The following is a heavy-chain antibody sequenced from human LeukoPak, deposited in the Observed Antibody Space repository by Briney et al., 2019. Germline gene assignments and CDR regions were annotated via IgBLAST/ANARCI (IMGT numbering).Heavy chain of an antibody. CDR2: INAGNGNT. J-gene: IGHJ4*02. CDR3: ATHERGLWSGYGY. CDR1: GYTFTSYA. V-gene: IGHV1-3*01. Sequence: ASVKVSCKASGYTFTSYAMHWVRQAPGQRLEWMGWINAGNGNTKYSQKFQGRVTMTEDTSTDTAYMELSSLRSEDTAVYYCATHERGLWSGYGYWGQGTLVTVSS. D-gene: IGHD3-3*01.